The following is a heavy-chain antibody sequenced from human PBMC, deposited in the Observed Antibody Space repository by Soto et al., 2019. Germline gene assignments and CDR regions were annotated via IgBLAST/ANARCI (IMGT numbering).Heavy chain of an antibody. CDR1: GGSISSGDYF. CDR3: ARDSSGWNWFDP. CDR2: IYHSGSA. D-gene: IGHD6-19*01. J-gene: IGHJ5*02. V-gene: IGHV4-30-4*01. Sequence: QVQLQESGPGLVKPSQTLSLTCTVSGGSISSGDYFWSWFRQPPGKGLEWIGYIYHSGSAYYNPSPKSRVTISVATSKNQFSLKLSSVTAADTAVYYCARDSSGWNWFDPWGQGTLVTVSS.